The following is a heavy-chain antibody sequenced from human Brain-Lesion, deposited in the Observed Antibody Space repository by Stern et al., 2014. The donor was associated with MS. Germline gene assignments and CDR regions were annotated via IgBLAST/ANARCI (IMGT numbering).Heavy chain of an antibody. D-gene: IGHD3-10*01. CDR1: GFTFSNSW. CDR2: INRDGSTT. V-gene: IGHV3-74*02. Sequence: EVQLVESGGGLVQPGGALSLSCAASGFTFSNSWMHWVRQAPGKGLVWVSRINRDGSTTTYADSVKGRFTISRDNAKNTLYLQMSSLRAEDTAVYYCTILSGPYDHWGQGTLVTVSS. CDR3: TILSGPYDH. J-gene: IGHJ4*02.